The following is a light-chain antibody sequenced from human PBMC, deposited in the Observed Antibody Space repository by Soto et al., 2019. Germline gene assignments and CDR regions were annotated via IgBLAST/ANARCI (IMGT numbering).Light chain of an antibody. Sequence: QSVLTQPPSVSAAPGQKVTISCSGSSSNIGNNYVSCYQQLPVTAPKLLIYVDDKRPSGIPDRFSGAKSGTSATLGITGLQTDDEADYYCGTWDSILSVGQIGGGTKLTVL. CDR1: SSNIGNNY. CDR3: GTWDSILSVGQ. V-gene: IGLV1-51*01. CDR2: VDD. J-gene: IGLJ2*01.